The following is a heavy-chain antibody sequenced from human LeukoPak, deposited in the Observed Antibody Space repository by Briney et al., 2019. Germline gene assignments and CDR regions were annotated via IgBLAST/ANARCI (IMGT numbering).Heavy chain of an antibody. D-gene: IGHD2-2*02. CDR1: GGSISSYY. CDR2: IYTSGST. V-gene: IGHV4-4*09. CDR3: AGWGYCSSTSCYTLGTAWEISNSYNWFDP. Sequence: SETLSLTCTVSGGSISSYYWSWIRQPPGKGLEWIGYIYTSGSTNYNPSLKSRVTISVDTSKNQFSLKLSSVTAADTAVYYCAGWGYCSSTSCYTLGTAWEISNSYNWFDPWGQGTLVTVSP. J-gene: IGHJ5*02.